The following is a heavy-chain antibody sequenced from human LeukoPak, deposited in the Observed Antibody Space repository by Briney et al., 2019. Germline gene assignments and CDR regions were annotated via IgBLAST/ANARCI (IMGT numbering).Heavy chain of an antibody. V-gene: IGHV1-18*01. D-gene: IGHD2-2*01. CDR1: GDTFSRYA. Sequence: ASVKVSCKACGDTFSRYAIRGVRQAPGHGLEWMGWIDPMNGDTNYTDRGTMTRDRSTRTAYRELRTCTSDDTAVYYWARSRAGPMRAPATDTWGQGSHLTVS. J-gene: IGHJ5*02. CDR3: ARSRAGPMRAPATDT. CDR2: IDPMNGDT.